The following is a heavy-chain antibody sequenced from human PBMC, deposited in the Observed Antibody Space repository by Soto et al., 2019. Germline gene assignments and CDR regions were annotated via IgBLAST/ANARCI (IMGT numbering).Heavy chain of an antibody. D-gene: IGHD3-10*01. CDR1: GFTFSSYW. CDR2: IKQDGSEK. V-gene: IGHV3-7*05. Sequence: PGGSLRLSCAASGFTFSSYWMSWVRQAPGKGLEWVANIKQDGSEKYYVDSVKGRFTISRDNAKNSLYLQMNSLRAEDTAVYYCARDLTRSYGFGPTTDYYYYGMDVWGQGTTVTVSS. CDR3: ARDLTRSYGFGPTTDYYYYGMDV. J-gene: IGHJ6*02.